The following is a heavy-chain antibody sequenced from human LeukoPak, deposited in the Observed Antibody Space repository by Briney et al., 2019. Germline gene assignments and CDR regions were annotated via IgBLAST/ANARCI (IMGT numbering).Heavy chain of an antibody. J-gene: IGHJ5*02. CDR2: IYYRGST. V-gene: IGHV4-39*07. Sequence: SETLSLTCTVSGGSISSSSYYWGWIRQPPGKGLEWIGSIYYRGSTYYNPSLKSRVTISVDTSKNQFSLKLSSVTAADTAVYYCARSIPGDRAFDPWGQGTLVTVSS. CDR3: ARSIPGDRAFDP. CDR1: GGSISSSSYY. D-gene: IGHD7-27*01.